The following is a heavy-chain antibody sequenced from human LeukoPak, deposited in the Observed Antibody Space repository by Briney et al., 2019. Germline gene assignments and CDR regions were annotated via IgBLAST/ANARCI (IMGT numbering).Heavy chain of an antibody. V-gene: IGHV3-23*01. D-gene: IGHD2-2*01. CDR2: ISGSGGST. CDR1: GFTFSSYA. J-gene: IGHJ6*02. CDR3: ARDFTRYCSSTSCSEYYYGMDV. Sequence: PGGSLRLSCAASGFTFSSYATSWVRQAPGKGLEWVSAISGSGGSTYYADSVKGRFTISRDNSKNTLYLQMNSLRAEDTAVYCCARDFTRYCSSTSCSEYYYGMDVWGQGTTVTVSS.